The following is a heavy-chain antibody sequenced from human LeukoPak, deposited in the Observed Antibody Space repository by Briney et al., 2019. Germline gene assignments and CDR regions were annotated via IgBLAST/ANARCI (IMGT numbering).Heavy chain of an antibody. Sequence: ASVKVSCKASGYTFTSSIMHCVPQAPGQGLEWMGWINPNSGGTNYAQDFHGRVTMTRDTSISTAYMELSRLRSDDTAVYYWARAGDSANLAWGQGTLVTVSS. CDR2: INPNSGGT. D-gene: IGHD3-22*01. J-gene: IGHJ5*02. V-gene: IGHV1-2*02. CDR1: GYTFTSSI. CDR3: ARAGDSANLA.